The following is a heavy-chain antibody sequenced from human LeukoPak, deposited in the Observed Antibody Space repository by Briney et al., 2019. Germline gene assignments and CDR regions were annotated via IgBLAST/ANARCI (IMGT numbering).Heavy chain of an antibody. Sequence: GGSLRLSCAASGFTFDDYGMSWVRHAPGKGLEWVSGINWNGGSTGYADSVKGRFTISRDNAKNSLYLQMNSLRAEDTALYYCASSSWYGDAFDIWGQGTMDTVSS. J-gene: IGHJ3*02. CDR2: INWNGGST. CDR1: GFTFDDYG. CDR3: ASSSWYGDAFDI. V-gene: IGHV3-20*04. D-gene: IGHD6-13*01.